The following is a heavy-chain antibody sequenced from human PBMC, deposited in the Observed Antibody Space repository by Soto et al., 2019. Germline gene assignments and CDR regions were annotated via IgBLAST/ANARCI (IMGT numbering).Heavy chain of an antibody. V-gene: IGHV4-59*01. CDR1: GDSISSYY. CDR2: IYYSGST. J-gene: IGHJ5*02. D-gene: IGHD5-12*01. Sequence: QVQLQESGPRLVKPSETLSLTCSVSGDSISSYYWSWIRQPPGKGLEWIGYIYYSGSTNYNPSFKSRVTISVETPKNQFSLKLTSVTAADTAVYYCARGVATIGPWGQGTLVTVSS. CDR3: ARGVATIGP.